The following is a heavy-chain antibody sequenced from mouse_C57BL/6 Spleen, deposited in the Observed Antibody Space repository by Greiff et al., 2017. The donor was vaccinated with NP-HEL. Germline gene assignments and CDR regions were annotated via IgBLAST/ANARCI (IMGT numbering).Heavy chain of an antibody. CDR1: GYTFTDYY. J-gene: IGHJ4*01. V-gene: IGHV1-26*01. Sequence: EVQLHQSGPELVKPGASVKISCKASGYTFTDYYMNWVKQSHGKSLEWIGDINPNNGGTSYNQKFKGKATLTVDKSSSTAYMELRSLTSEDSAVYYCAFYYGYDVRAMDYWGQGTSVTVSS. CDR2: INPNNGGT. D-gene: IGHD2-2*01. CDR3: AFYYGYDVRAMDY.